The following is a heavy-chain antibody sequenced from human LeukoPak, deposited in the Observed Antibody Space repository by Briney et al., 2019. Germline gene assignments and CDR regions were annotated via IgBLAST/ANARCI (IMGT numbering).Heavy chain of an antibody. Sequence: PGGSLRLSCAASGFTFSSYAMTWVRQAPGKGLEWVSAINAGGGTTFFADSVRGRFSISRDNAKNTLSLQMNSLRAEDTAVYYCVGPPCLRGGYCSTNSWGQGTLVTVDS. V-gene: IGHV3-23*01. CDR1: GFTFSSYA. D-gene: IGHD2-2*01. CDR3: VGPPCLRGGYCSTNS. J-gene: IGHJ4*02. CDR2: INAGGGTT.